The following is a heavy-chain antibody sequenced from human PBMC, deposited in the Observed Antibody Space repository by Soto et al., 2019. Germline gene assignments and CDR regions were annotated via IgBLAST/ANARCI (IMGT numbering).Heavy chain of an antibody. V-gene: IGHV3-33*01. D-gene: IGHD6-19*01. CDR2: ICYDGSNK. Sequence: QVQLVESGGGVVQPGRSLRLSCAASGFTFSSYGMHWVRQAPGKGLEWVAVICYDGSNKYYADSVKGRFTISRDNSKNTLYLQMNSLRAEDTAVYYCARAGIAVAETRGSFDYWGQGTLVTVSS. CDR1: GFTFSSYG. CDR3: ARAGIAVAETRGSFDY. J-gene: IGHJ4*02.